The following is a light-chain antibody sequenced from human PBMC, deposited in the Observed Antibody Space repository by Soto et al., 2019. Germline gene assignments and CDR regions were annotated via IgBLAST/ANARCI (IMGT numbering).Light chain of an antibody. CDR2: AAS. CDR3: QQCHSAPLA. CDR1: QSISSH. Sequence: QMTQSPSSLFASVGDRVTITCPASQSISSHLNWYQQKVGQTPRLLIYAASTLQSEGPPRFSRSRSGTEFTRTIGGLQRADFATYYWQQCHSAPLAFGVGTKIQI. J-gene: IGKJ4*01. V-gene: IGKV1-39*01.